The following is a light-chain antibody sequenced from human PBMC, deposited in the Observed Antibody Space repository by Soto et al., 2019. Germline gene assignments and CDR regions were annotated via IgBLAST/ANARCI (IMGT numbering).Light chain of an antibody. J-gene: IGLJ3*02. CDR1: SSDVGGYNY. CDR2: EGS. CDR3: SSCTTSRTWV. Sequence: QSALTQPASVSGSPGQSITISCTGTSSDVGGYNYVSWYQQHPGKAPKVIIYEGSHRPSGVSNRVSGSKSGSTASLTISGLHTEDEADYYCSSCTTSRTWVFGGGTKLTVL. V-gene: IGLV2-14*01.